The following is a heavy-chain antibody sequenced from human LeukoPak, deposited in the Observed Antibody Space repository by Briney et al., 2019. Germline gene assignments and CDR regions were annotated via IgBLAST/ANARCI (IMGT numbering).Heavy chain of an antibody. D-gene: IGHD2-15*01. CDR2: ISVSGGTT. CDR3: ARLDCFVEGCYNH. CDR1: GFTFSTNA. V-gene: IGHV3-23*01. Sequence: GGSLRLSCVASGFTFSTNAMNWVRQAPGKGLEWVSGISVSGGTTFYADSVKGRFTIFRDNSKNTVYLQMNDLRGEDTAIYYCARLDCFVEGCYNHWGRGTLVTVSS. J-gene: IGHJ4*02.